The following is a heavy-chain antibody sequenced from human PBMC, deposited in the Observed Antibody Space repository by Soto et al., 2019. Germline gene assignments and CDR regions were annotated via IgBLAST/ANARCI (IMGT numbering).Heavy chain of an antibody. V-gene: IGHV3-21*01. CDR3: GSTYYSPSLKSRVTISVDTSKNQFSLKLSSVTAADTAVYYCARGSDYDFWSGYPEADYYYYGMDV. Sequence: PGGSLRLSCAASGFTFSSYSMNWVRQAPGKGLEWVSSISSSSSYIYYADSVKGRFTISRDTAKNSLYRQMNSLRAEDTAIYYSGSTYYSPSLKSRVTISVDTSKNQFSLKLSSVTAADTAVYYCARGSDYDFWSGYPEADYYYYGMDVWGQGTTVTVSS. CDR2: ISSSSSYI. D-gene: IGHD2-21*02. J-gene: IGHJ6*02. CDR1: GFTFSSYS.